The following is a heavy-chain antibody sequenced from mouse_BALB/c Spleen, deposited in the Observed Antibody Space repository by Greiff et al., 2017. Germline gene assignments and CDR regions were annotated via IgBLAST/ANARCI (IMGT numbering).Heavy chain of an antibody. CDR2: ISYSGST. CDR1: GYSITSDYA. CDR3: ARMENIYYGYDEGYFDV. Sequence: EVQLQESGPGLVKPSQSLSLTCTVTGYSITSDYAWNWIRQFPGNKLEWMGYISYSGSTSYNPSLKSRISITRDTSKNQFFLQLNSVTTEDTATYYCARMENIYYGYDEGYFDVWGAGTTVTVSS. D-gene: IGHD2-2*01. V-gene: IGHV3-2*02. J-gene: IGHJ1*01.